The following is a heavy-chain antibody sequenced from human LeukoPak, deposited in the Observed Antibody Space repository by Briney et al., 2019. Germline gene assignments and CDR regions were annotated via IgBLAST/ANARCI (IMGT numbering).Heavy chain of an antibody. Sequence: ASVKVSCKASGYAFSGYFVQWVRKAPGQGLEWMGRINAGSGDTEFAQKFQGRVTMTRDTFVSTAYMEVSGLTSDDAAMYYCARDLSSTPNWELDHWGQGTLVTVSS. D-gene: IGHD1-1*01. J-gene: IGHJ4*02. V-gene: IGHV1-2*06. CDR1: GYAFSGYF. CDR2: INAGSGDT. CDR3: ARDLSSTPNWELDH.